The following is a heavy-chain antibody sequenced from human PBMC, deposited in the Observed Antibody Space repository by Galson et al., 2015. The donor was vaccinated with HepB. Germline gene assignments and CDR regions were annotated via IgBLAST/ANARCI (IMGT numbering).Heavy chain of an antibody. Sequence: LSLTCTVSGGSISSGGYYWSWIRQHPGKGLEWIGYIYYSGSTYYNPSLKSRVTISVDTSKNQFSLKLSPVTVADTAVYYCARAESTDCSSTSCYMGWFDPWGQGTLVTVSS. CDR2: IYYSGST. V-gene: IGHV4-31*03. CDR1: GGSISSGGYY. D-gene: IGHD2-2*02. J-gene: IGHJ5*02. CDR3: ARAESTDCSSTSCYMGWFDP.